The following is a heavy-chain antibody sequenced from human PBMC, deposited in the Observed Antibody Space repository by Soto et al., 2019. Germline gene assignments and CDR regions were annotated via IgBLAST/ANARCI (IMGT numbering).Heavy chain of an antibody. CDR3: ASLVVVTPSYYYGVDV. D-gene: IGHD2-21*02. V-gene: IGHV1-69*13. Sequence: GASVKVSCKASGYTFTSSYMHWVRQAPGQGLEWMGGIIPIFGTANYAQKFQGRVTITADESTSTAYMELSSLRSEDTAVYYCASLVVVTPSYYYGVDVWGQGTTVTVSS. CDR1: GYTFTSSY. J-gene: IGHJ6*02. CDR2: IIPIFGTA.